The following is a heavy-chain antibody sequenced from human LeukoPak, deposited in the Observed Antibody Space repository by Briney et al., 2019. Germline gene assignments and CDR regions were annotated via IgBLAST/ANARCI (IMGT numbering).Heavy chain of an antibody. CDR2: ISSSGSTI. CDR3: ARDSSGYPSQYYYYGMDV. V-gene: IGHV3-11*01. Sequence: GGSLRLSCAASGFTFSDYYMSWIRQATGKGLEWVSYISSSGSTIYYADSVKGRFTISRDNAKNSLYLQMNSLRAEDTAVYYCARDSSGYPSQYYYYGMDVWGQGTTVTVSS. CDR1: GFTFSDYY. D-gene: IGHD3-22*01. J-gene: IGHJ6*02.